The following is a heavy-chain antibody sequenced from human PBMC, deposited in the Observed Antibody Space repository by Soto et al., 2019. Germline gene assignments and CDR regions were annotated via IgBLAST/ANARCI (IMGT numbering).Heavy chain of an antibody. CDR2: YNPEEGET. CDR1: GYPFTELS. Sequence: QVQLVQSGAEVTKPGASVKVSCKVSGYPFTELSMHWVRQAPGKGLEWLGGYNPEEGETMSAQKFQGRLTMTEDISTDTAYMELRSVSSEDTAMYSCATEITYGPGREDHWGQGTLVTVSS. J-gene: IGHJ4*02. D-gene: IGHD3-10*01. V-gene: IGHV1-24*01. CDR3: ATEITYGPGREDH.